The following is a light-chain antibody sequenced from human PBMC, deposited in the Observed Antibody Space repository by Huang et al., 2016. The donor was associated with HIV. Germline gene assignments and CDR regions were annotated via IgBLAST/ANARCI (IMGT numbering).Light chain of an antibody. V-gene: IGKV3-20*01. CDR1: PSVSSYY. J-gene: IGKJ5*01. CDR3: QQFGSSVT. CDR2: GAS. Sequence: EIVLTQSPGTLSLSPGERATLSCWASPSVSSYYLTWYQQKPGQAPRLLIYGASSRATGIPDRFSGSGSGTHFILTISRLEPEDFGVYYCQQFGSSVTFGQGTRLEIK.